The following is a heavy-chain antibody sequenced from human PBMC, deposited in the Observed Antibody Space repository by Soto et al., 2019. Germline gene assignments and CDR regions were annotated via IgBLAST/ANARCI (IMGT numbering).Heavy chain of an antibody. D-gene: IGHD1-26*01. CDR3: ARTRIPTTTRYNWFDP. Sequence: WETLSLTCAVYGGSFSGYYWSWIRQPPGKGLEWIGEINHSGSTNYNPSLKSRVTISVDTSKNQFSLKLSSVTAADTAVYYCARTRIPTTTRYNWFDPWGQGTLVTVSP. J-gene: IGHJ5*02. CDR2: INHSGST. V-gene: IGHV4-34*01. CDR1: GGSFSGYY.